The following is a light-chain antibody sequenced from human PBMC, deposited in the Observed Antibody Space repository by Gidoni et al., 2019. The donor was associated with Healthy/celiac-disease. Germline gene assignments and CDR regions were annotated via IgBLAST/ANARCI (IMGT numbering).Light chain of an antibody. CDR1: NIGSKS. J-gene: IGLJ3*02. Sequence: SYVLTHPPSVSVPPGQTARITCRGNNIGSKSVHWYQQKPGQAPVLVVDDDSDRPSGIPERFSGSNSGNTATLTISRVEAGDEADYYCQVWDSSSDHWVFGGGTKLTVL. CDR2: DDS. V-gene: IGLV3-21*02. CDR3: QVWDSSSDHWV.